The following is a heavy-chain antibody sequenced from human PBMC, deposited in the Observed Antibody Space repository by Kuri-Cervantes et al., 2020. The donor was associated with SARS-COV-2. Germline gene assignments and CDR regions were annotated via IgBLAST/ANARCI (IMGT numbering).Heavy chain of an antibody. CDR1: GYSISSGYY. J-gene: IGHJ6*04. CDR3: ARDGVLLWFGELDV. CDR2: IYTSGST. V-gene: IGHV4-4*07. Sequence: SETLSLTCTVSGYSISSGYYWSWIRQPAGKGLEWIGRIYTSGSTNYNPSLKSRVTMSVDTSKNQFSLKLSSVTAADTAVYYCARDGVLLWFGELDVWGKGTTVTVSS. D-gene: IGHD3-10*01.